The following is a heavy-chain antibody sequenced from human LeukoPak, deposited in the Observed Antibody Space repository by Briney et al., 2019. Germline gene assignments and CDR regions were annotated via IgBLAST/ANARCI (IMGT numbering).Heavy chain of an antibody. V-gene: IGHV3-23*01. D-gene: IGHD2-8*01. CDR2: ISDTGATT. J-gene: IGHJ4*02. CDR1: GFTFSSYA. CDR3: AKDTSIGRYCTNGVCSPFDY. Sequence: GGSLRLSCAGSGFTFSSYAMSWVRQAPGEGLGGGSAISDTGATTYDADSVKGRFTISRDNSRSTLYLQMNSLRAEDTALYYCAKDTSIGRYCTNGVCSPFDYWGQGTLVTVSS.